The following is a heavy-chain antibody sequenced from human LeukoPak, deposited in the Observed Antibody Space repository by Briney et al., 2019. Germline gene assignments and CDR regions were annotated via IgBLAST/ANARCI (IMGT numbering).Heavy chain of an antibody. V-gene: IGHV1-69*04. CDR1: GGTFSSYA. CDR3: ARGRGRNWFDP. Sequence: SVKVSCKASGGTFSSYAISWVRQAPGQGLEWMGRIIPILGIANYAQKFQGRVTMTRNTSISTAYMELSSLRSEDTAVYYCARGRGRNWFDPWGQGTLVTVSS. CDR2: IIPILGIA. D-gene: IGHD3-16*01. J-gene: IGHJ5*02.